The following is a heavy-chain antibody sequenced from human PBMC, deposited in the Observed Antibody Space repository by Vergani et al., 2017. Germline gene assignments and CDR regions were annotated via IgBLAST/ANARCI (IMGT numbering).Heavy chain of an antibody. J-gene: IGHJ5*02. CDR2: MSPDSGNR. D-gene: IGHD4-11*01. Sequence: QVQLVQSGAEVKKPGASVKVSCEASGYSFTSHDIYWVRQAPGQGLEWMGWMSPDSGNRGFAHNFQGRISMTRNTSINTAYMELSSLTSEDTAIYYCARDYSNNNYFDPWGQGTLVTVSS. V-gene: IGHV1-8*01. CDR3: ARDYSNNNYFDP. CDR1: GYSFTSHD.